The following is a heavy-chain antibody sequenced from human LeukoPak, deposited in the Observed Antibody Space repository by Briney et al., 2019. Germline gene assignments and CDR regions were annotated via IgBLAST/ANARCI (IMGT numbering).Heavy chain of an antibody. Sequence: GGSLRLSCAASGFAFSSYGMHWVRQAPGKGLEWVAFIRYDGSNKYYADSVKGRFTISRDNSKNTLYLQMNSLRAEDTAVYYCAKEWGGYDFDAFDIWGQGTMVTVSS. CDR2: IRYDGSNK. V-gene: IGHV3-30*02. J-gene: IGHJ3*02. D-gene: IGHD5-12*01. CDR1: GFAFSSYG. CDR3: AKEWGGYDFDAFDI.